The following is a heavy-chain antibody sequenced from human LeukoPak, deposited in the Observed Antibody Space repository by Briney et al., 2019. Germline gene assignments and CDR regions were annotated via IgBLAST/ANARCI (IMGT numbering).Heavy chain of an antibody. CDR3: ARDSLLEQLLD. Sequence: ASVKVSCKASGHTFTDYYFHWVRQAPGQGLEWMGWINPKSGATDYAQKFQGRVTMTRDTSISTAYMDLSRLRSDDTAVYYCARDSLLEQLLDWGQGTLVTVS. CDR1: GHTFTDYY. D-gene: IGHD1-26*01. J-gene: IGHJ4*02. CDR2: INPKSGAT. V-gene: IGHV1-2*02.